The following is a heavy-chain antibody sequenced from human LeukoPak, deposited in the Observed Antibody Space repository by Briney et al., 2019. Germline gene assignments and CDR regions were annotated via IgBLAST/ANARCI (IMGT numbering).Heavy chain of an antibody. CDR2: IRYDGSNK. CDR3: AILGDIVVVVAAPRAFDI. CDR1: GFTFSSYG. Sequence: GGSLRLSCAASGFTFSSYGMHWVRQAPGKGLEWVAFIRYDGSNKYYADSVKGRFTISRDNSKNTLYLQMNSLRAEDTAVYYCAILGDIVVVVAAPRAFDIWGQGTMVTVSS. D-gene: IGHD2-15*01. J-gene: IGHJ3*02. V-gene: IGHV3-30*02.